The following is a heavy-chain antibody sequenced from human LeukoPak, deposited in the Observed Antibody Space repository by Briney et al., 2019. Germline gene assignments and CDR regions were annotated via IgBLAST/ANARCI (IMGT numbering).Heavy chain of an antibody. CDR3: ARGARAGYNLEPFDY. Sequence: PGGSLRLSCAASGFTFSSYWMHWVRQAPGKGLVWVSRINSDGSSTSYADSAQGRFTISRDNAKNTLYLQMNSLRAEDTAVYYCARGARAGYNLEPFDYWGQGTLVTVSS. V-gene: IGHV3-74*01. J-gene: IGHJ4*02. D-gene: IGHD5-24*01. CDR1: GFTFSSYW. CDR2: INSDGSST.